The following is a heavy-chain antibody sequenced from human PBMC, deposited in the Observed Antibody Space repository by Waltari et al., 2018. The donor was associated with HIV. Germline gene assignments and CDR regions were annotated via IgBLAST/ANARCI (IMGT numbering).Heavy chain of an antibody. CDR3: AKAIGGTSCYDGMDV. CDR2: ITGSGGNT. CDR1: GFTFSSYA. V-gene: IGHV3-23*01. J-gene: IGHJ6*02. Sequence: EVQLLESGGGLVQPGGSPRLSCAASGFTFSSYAMSCVRQAPGKGLEWVSGITGSGGNTYYADSVKGRFTISRDNSKNTLYLQMNSLRAEDTAVYYCAKAIGGTSCYDGMDVWGQGTTVTVSS. D-gene: IGHD2-2*01.